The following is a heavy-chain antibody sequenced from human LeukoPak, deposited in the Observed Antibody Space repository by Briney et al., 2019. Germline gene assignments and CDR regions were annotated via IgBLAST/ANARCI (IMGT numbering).Heavy chain of an antibody. Sequence: GGSLRLSCAASGFTFSSYAMSWVRQAPGKGPEWVSAISGSGSSTNYADSVKGLFTISRDNSKNTLHLQMNSLRAEDTAVYYCAKDKGWGYSAYDCYGMDVWGQGTTVTVSS. CDR2: ISGSGSST. J-gene: IGHJ6*02. CDR3: AKDKGWGYSAYDCYGMDV. CDR1: GFTFSSYA. V-gene: IGHV3-23*01. D-gene: IGHD1-26*01.